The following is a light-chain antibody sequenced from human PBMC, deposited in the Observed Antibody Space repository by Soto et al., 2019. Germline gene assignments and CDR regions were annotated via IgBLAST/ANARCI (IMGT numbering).Light chain of an antibody. CDR2: DAS. CDR3: QQQKSYPVT. Sequence: IQVRQSLSMVAASVGDRVTITCRASQNIDIWLSWYLQTPGKAPSLLIYDASNLKSGVPSRFSGSGSGTEFTLTISSLQPDDSGSYYCQQQKSYPVTFGGGTKVDI. V-gene: IGKV1-5*01. CDR1: QNIDIW. J-gene: IGKJ4*01.